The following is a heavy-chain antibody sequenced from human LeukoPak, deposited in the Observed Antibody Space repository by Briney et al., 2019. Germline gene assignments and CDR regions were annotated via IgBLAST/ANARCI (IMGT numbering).Heavy chain of an antibody. V-gene: IGHV1-2*02. J-gene: IGHJ5*01. CDR2: NKPNSGVT. D-gene: IGHD1-14*01. Sequence: ASVNLSCKTSGYNFTDFYIHWVRQAPGQGREWMGLNKPNSGVTKYAENFQGRVTMTTETSMSTAFMELSRLRSDDTADYYCARDPPMAGTPSLDSWGQGTPVIVSS. CDR3: ARDPPMAGTPSLDS. CDR1: GYNFTDFY.